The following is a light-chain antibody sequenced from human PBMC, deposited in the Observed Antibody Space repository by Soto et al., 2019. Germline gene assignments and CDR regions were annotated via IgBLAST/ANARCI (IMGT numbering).Light chain of an antibody. Sequence: DSVMTQSPDSLAVSLGERATINCKSSQNILYSSNNKNYLAWYQQKPGQPPKLLIYWASTRESGVPDRFSGSGSGTDFTLTISSLQAEDVAVYYCQQYYSTPLSFGPGTKVDIK. CDR2: WAS. CDR3: QQYYSTPLS. V-gene: IGKV4-1*01. J-gene: IGKJ3*01. CDR1: QNILYSSNNKNY.